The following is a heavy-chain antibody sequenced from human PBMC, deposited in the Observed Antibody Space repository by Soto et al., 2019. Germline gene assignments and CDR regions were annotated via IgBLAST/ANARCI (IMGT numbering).Heavy chain of an antibody. CDR1: GFTFSSYG. CDR3: ARDPAYISSSGYYAGVIN. CDR2: IWYDGSNK. V-gene: IGHV3-33*01. J-gene: IGHJ4*02. Sequence: GGSLRLSCAASGFTFSSYGLHWVRQAPGKGLEWVAVIWYDGSNKYYADSVKGRFTISRDNSKNTLYLQMNSLRAEDTAVYYCARDPAYISSSGYYAGVINWGQGT. D-gene: IGHD3-22*01.